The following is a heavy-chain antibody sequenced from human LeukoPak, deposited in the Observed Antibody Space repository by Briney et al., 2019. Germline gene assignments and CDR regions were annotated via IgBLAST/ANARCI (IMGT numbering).Heavy chain of an antibody. Sequence: GGSLRLSCAASGFTFSSYGMHWVRQAPGKGLEWVAFIRYDGSNKYYADSVKGRFTISRDNAKNSLYLQMNSLRAEDTAVYYCARDDYGGLDYWGQGTLVTVSS. CDR2: IRYDGSNK. CDR1: GFTFSSYG. J-gene: IGHJ4*02. V-gene: IGHV3-30*02. D-gene: IGHD4-23*01. CDR3: ARDDYGGLDY.